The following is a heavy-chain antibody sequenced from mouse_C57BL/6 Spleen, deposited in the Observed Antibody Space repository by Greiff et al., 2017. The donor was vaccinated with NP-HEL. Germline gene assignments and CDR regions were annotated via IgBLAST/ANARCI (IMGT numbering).Heavy chain of an antibody. D-gene: IGHD1-1*01. Sequence: QVQLQQPGAELVMPGASVKLSCKASGYTFTSYWMHWVKQRPGQGLEWIGEIDPSDSYTNYNQKFKGKSTLTVDKSSSTAYMQLSSLTSEDSAVYYCAREEGDYDGSRFAYWGQGTLVTVSA. CDR2: IDPSDSYT. J-gene: IGHJ3*01. CDR1: GYTFTSYW. CDR3: AREEGDYDGSRFAY. V-gene: IGHV1-69*01.